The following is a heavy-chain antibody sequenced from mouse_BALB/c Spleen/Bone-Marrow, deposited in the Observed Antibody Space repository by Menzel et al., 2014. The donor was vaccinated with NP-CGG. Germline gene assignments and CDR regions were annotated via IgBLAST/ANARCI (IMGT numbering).Heavy chain of an antibody. V-gene: IGHV5-12-2*01. Sequence: EVQRVESGGGIVQPGGSLKLSCAASGFTFSSYSMPWVRQTPDRRLEWVAYITIGGAGTYYADTVKGRFTISRDNAKNTLYLQMSSLKSEDTAMYYCTRHGGGPDYFDYWGHGTTLTVSS. J-gene: IGHJ2*01. CDR3: TRHGGGPDYFDY. CDR1: GFTFSSYS. CDR2: ITIGGAGT.